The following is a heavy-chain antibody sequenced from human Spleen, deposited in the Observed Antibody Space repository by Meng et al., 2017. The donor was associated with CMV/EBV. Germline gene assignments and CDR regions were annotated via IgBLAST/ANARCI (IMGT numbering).Heavy chain of an antibody. J-gene: IGHJ4*02. Sequence: GGSLRLSCKRSGYSITSYWIGWVRQMPGKGLEWMGIIYPGDSNTRYSPSFQGQVTISADESISTAYLQWSSLKASDTAMYYCARSGSRWLQPYYFDYWGQGTLVTVSS. CDR2: IYPGDSNT. CDR1: GYSITSYW. V-gene: IGHV5-51*01. CDR3: ARSGSRWLQPYYFDY. D-gene: IGHD5-24*01.